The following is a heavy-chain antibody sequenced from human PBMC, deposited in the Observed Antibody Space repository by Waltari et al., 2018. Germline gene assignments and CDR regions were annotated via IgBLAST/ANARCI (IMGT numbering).Heavy chain of an antibody. CDR1: GGSISSSSKY. Sequence: QLQLQESGPGLVKPSETLSLTCPVSGGSISSSSKYGGWIRQSPGKGLEWIGSIYYSGSTYYNPTLKGRVTISGDTSKNQFSLKLSSVTAADTAVYYCARHWKKSGYRFDPWGQGTLVTVSS. V-gene: IGHV4-39*01. CDR2: IYYSGST. J-gene: IGHJ5*02. D-gene: IGHD5-12*01. CDR3: ARHWKKSGYRFDP.